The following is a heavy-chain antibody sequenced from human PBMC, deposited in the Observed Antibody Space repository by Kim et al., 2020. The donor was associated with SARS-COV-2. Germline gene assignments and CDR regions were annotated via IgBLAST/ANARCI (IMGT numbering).Heavy chain of an antibody. CDR1: GFTFSIYA. V-gene: IGHV3-30-3*01. CDR2: ISFDGSNK. D-gene: IGHD3-10*01. Sequence: EGSLRLSCAASGFTFSIYAFHWVRQAPGKGLEWVALISFDGSNKYYADSAKGRFTISRDDSKNTLYLQLNSLSPEDTAVYHCARGRRGPDYWGPGTLVTV. CDR3: ARGRRGPDY. J-gene: IGHJ4*02.